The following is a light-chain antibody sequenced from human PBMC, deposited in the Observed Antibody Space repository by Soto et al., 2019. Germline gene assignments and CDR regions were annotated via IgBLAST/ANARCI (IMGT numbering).Light chain of an antibody. Sequence: DIQLTQSPSFLSASVGDRVTITCRASQDINSYLDWYQQRPGKAPQLLIFLASTLQSGVPSRFSGSGSGTEFTLTISSLQPEEFATYYCQQLKSYPLTFGQGTKVEIK. J-gene: IGKJ1*01. CDR1: QDINSY. V-gene: IGKV1-9*01. CDR2: LAS. CDR3: QQLKSYPLT.